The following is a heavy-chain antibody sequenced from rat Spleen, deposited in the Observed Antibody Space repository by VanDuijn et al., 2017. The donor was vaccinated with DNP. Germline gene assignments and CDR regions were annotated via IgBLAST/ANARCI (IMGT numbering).Heavy chain of an antibody. CDR3: TKDLQWYAMDA. CDR2: ISTGGDDT. Sequence: EVQLVESGGGLVRPGRSLKLSCATSGFTFSDCNMAWVRQAPTKGLEWVASISTGGDDTYYRDSVKGRFTISRDNAENTVYLQMNSLRSEDTATYYCTKDLQWYAMDAWGQGISVTVSS. D-gene: IGHD1-1*01. CDR1: GFTFSDCN. J-gene: IGHJ4*01. V-gene: IGHV5S23*01.